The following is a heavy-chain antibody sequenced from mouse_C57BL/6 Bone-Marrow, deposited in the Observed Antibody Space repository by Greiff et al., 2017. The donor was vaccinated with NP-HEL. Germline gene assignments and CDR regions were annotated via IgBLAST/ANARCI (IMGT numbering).Heavy chain of an antibody. CDR2: INPNNGGT. D-gene: IGHD1-1*01. CDR1: GYTFTDYN. CDR3: ARPNYYGSSTWFAY. J-gene: IGHJ3*01. Sequence: VQLKESGPELVKPGASVKIPCKASGYTFTDYNMDWVKQSHGKSLEWIGDINPNNGGTIYNQKFKGKATLTVDKSSSTAYMELRSLTSEDTAVYYCARPNYYGSSTWFAYWGQGTLVTVSA. V-gene: IGHV1-18*01.